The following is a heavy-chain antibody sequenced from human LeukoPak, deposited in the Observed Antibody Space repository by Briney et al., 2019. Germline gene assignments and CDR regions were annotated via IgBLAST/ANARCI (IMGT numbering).Heavy chain of an antibody. Sequence: SETLSLTCTVSGGSISSSSYYWGWIRQPPGKGLEWIGEINHSGSTNYNPSLKSRVTISVDTSKNQFSLKLSSVTAADTAVYYCARGTGWHDAFDIWGQGTMVTVSS. J-gene: IGHJ3*02. CDR3: ARGTGWHDAFDI. CDR1: GGSISSSSYY. D-gene: IGHD6-19*01. V-gene: IGHV4-39*07. CDR2: INHSGST.